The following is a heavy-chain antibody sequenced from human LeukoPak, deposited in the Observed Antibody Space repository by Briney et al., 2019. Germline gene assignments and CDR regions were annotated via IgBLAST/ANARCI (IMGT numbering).Heavy chain of an antibody. J-gene: IGHJ5*02. D-gene: IGHD4-11*01. CDR1: GFTFSSYA. V-gene: IGHV3-30-3*01. CDR2: ISYDGSNK. CDR3: ARVAVTTGSVFDP. Sequence: GRSLRLSCAASGFTFSSYAMHWVRQAPGKGLEWVAVISYDGSNKYYADSVKGRFTISRDNSKNTLYLQMNSLRAEDTAVYYCARVAVTTGSVFDPWGQGTLVTVSS.